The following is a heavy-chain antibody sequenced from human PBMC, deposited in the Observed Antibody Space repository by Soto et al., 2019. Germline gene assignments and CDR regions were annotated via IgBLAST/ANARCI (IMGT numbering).Heavy chain of an antibody. V-gene: IGHV3-53*01. J-gene: IGHJ5*02. CDR2: IYSGGST. Sequence: TGGSLRLSCAASGFTVSSNYMSWVRQAPGKGLEWVSVIYSGGSTYYADSVKGRFTISRDNSKNTLYLQMNSLRAEDTAVYYCARVRAAPGWFDPWGQGTLVTVSS. CDR1: GFTVSSNY. D-gene: IGHD6-6*01. CDR3: ARVRAAPGWFDP.